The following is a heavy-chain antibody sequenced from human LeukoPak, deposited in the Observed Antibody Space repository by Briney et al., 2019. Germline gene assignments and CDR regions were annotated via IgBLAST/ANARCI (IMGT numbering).Heavy chain of an antibody. J-gene: IGHJ4*02. CDR1: GYTFVMHG. D-gene: IGHD1-14*01. Sequence: ASVMVSCRASGYTFVMHGVNWVRQAPGQGLEWMGWISAYDAKTHYAERLQGRVTMTRDISASTVYMELRSLTSDDTAVYYCARDSRSPGPVFSDYWGQGTLVTVSS. V-gene: IGHV1-18*01. CDR2: ISAYDAKT. CDR3: ARDSRSPGPVFSDY.